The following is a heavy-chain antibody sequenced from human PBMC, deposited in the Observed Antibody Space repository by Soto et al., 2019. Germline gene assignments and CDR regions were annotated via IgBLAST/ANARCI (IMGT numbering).Heavy chain of an antibody. V-gene: IGHV3-53*01. D-gene: IGHD1-26*01. CDR2: IFSGGST. Sequence: EVQLVESGGGLIQPGGSLRLSCAASGFTVSSNYMSWVRQAPGKGLEWVSVIFSGGSTYYADSVKGRFTISRDNSKNTLYVLMNSLRAEDTAVYYCARGVSGTYSFDCWGQGTLVTVSS. CDR1: GFTVSSNY. CDR3: ARGVSGTYSFDC. J-gene: IGHJ4*02.